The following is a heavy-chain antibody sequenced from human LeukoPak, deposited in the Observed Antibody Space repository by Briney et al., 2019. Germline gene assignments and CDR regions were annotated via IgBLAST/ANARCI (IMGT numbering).Heavy chain of an antibody. D-gene: IGHD2-15*01. J-gene: IGHJ3*02. V-gene: IGHV3-30*19. CDR1: GFTFSSYG. CDR2: ISYDGSNK. Sequence: GGSLRLSCAASGFTFSSYGMHWVRQAPGKGLEWVAVISYDGSNKYYADSVKGRFTISRDNSKNTLYLQMNSLRAEDTAVYYCARCLRGYCSGGSWPTDAFDIWGQGTMVTVSS. CDR3: ARCLRGYCSGGSWPTDAFDI.